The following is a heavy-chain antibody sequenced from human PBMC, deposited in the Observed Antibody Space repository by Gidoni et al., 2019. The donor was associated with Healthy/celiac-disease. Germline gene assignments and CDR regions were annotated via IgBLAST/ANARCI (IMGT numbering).Heavy chain of an antibody. J-gene: IGHJ4*02. CDR3: AKEKLYVSNYFDY. D-gene: IGHD3-16*01. V-gene: IGHV3-30*18. Sequence: QVQLVESGGGVVQPGRSLRLSCAASGFTFSSYGMHWVRQAPGKGLEWVAVISHDGSNKYYADSVKGRFTISRDNSKNTLYLQMNSLRAEDTAVYYCAKEKLYVSNYFDYWGQGTLVTVSS. CDR2: ISHDGSNK. CDR1: GFTFSSYG.